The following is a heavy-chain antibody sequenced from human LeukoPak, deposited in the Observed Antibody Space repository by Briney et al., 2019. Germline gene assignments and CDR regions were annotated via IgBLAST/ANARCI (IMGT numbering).Heavy chain of an antibody. V-gene: IGHV4-34*01. D-gene: IGHD3-10*01. CDR2: INHTGNT. CDR1: GASFGGYY. CDR3: ASVLKDYFDY. Sequence: PSETLSLTCAVYGASFGGYYWSWIRQPPGKGLEWLGEINHTGNTNYNPSLESRVTMSVDTPKKQFSLELSSVTAADTAVYYCASVLKDYFDYWGQGTLVTVSS. J-gene: IGHJ4*02.